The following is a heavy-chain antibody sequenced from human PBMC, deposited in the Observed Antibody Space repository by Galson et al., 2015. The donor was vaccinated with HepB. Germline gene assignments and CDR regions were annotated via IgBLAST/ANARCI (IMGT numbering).Heavy chain of an antibody. V-gene: IGHV3-49*03. D-gene: IGHD2-21*02. Sequence: SLRLSCAGSGFTFGDHSVSWFRQAPGKGLEWVGFIRSEPYGGTTEYAASVKGRFTVSRDDSKSIAYLQMNSLITEDTGVYYCSRDRLVYCGGDCIDWWGQGTLVTVSS. J-gene: IGHJ4*02. CDR3: SRDRLVYCGGDCIDW. CDR2: IRSEPYGGTT. CDR1: GFTFGDHS.